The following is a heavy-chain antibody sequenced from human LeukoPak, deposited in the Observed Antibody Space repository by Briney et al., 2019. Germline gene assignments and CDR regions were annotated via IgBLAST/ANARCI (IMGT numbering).Heavy chain of an antibody. CDR1: GVSLSNSF. J-gene: IGHJ4*02. D-gene: IGHD3-16*01. CDR3: AGLGGFY. CDR2: ISDTGTT. V-gene: IGHV4-59*01. Sequence: SETLSLTCNVSGVSLSNSFWSWIRQPPGKGLEWIGYISDTGTTSYNPSLMSRVSMSLDTSKNQFSLKLTSVTAADTAVYYCAGLGGFYWGQGTLVTVSS.